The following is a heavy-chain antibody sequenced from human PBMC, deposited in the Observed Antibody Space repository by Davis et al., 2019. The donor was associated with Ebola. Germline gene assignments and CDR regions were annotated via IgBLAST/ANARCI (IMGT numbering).Heavy chain of an antibody. D-gene: IGHD6-19*01. CDR3: TSSGWNLDDY. J-gene: IGHJ4*02. Sequence: GESLKISCAASGFTFSGSAMHWVRQASGKGLEWVGRIRSKANSYATAYAASVKGRFTISRDDSKNTAYLQMNSLKTEDTAVYYCTSSGWNLDDYWGQGTLVTVSS. CDR2: IRSKANSYAT. CDR1: GFTFSGSA. V-gene: IGHV3-73*01.